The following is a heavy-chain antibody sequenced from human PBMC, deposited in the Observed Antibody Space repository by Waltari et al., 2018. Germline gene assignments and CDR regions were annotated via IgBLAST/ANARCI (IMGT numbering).Heavy chain of an antibody. D-gene: IGHD4-17*01. J-gene: IGHJ2*01. CDR2: INHSGST. CDR3: ASDLYAVVGFFDL. V-gene: IGHV4-34*01. CDR1: GGSFSGYY. Sequence: QVQLHQWGAGLLKPSETLSLTCAVYGGSFSGYYWSWIRQPPGQGLEWIGEINHSGSTNDSPSLKSRVTISLDTSKNQFSLTLNSVAAAGAAVYYCASDLYAVVGFFDLWGRGTLVTVSS.